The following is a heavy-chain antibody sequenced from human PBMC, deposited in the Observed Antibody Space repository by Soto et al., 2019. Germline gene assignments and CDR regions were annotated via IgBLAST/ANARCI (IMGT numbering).Heavy chain of an antibody. V-gene: IGHV4-30-4*01. Sequence: SETLSLTCTVSGGSINSDDSYWIWLRHPPGRGLEWIGYIYESETTYYNPSLRSRVTISVATSKNQFSLMLNSVTAADTAVYYCARDRHPEIVAMLAANGTHVWGQGTTVTAS. D-gene: IGHD5-12*01. CDR2: IYESETT. CDR1: GGSINSDDSY. CDR3: ARDRHPEIVAMLAANGTHV. J-gene: IGHJ6*02.